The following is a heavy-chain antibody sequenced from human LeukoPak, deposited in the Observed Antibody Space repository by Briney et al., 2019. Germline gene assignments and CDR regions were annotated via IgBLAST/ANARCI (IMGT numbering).Heavy chain of an antibody. Sequence: GRSLRLSCALSGFTFSSYAMHWLRQAPGKGLEWVAVISYDGYDKYYADSVKGRFTISRDNSRNTLFLQLNSLRPGNTAVYFCAKDSGISLPGNDEGLDQWGQGTLVTVSS. CDR3: AKDSGISLPGNDEGLDQ. CDR1: GFTFSSYA. V-gene: IGHV3-30*04. J-gene: IGHJ4*02. CDR2: ISYDGYDK. D-gene: IGHD2/OR15-2a*01.